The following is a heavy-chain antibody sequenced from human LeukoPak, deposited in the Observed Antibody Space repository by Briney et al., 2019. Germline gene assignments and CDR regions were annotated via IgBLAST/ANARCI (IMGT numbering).Heavy chain of an antibody. V-gene: IGHV4-59*01. CDR1: GGSISSYY. CDR2: IYYSGST. Sequence: SETLSLTCTVSGGSISSYYWSWIRQPPGKGLEWIGYIYYSGSTNYSPSLKSRVTISVDTSKNQFSLKLSSVTAADTAVYYCARSPYYDYVWGSYRSYYFDYWGQGTLVTVSS. J-gene: IGHJ4*02. CDR3: ARSPYYDYVWGSYRSYYFDY. D-gene: IGHD3-16*02.